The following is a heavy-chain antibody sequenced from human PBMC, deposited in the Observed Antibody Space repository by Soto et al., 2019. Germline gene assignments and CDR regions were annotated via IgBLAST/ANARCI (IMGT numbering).Heavy chain of an antibody. V-gene: IGHV3-72*01. CDR3: VREPQLTSVTAFDY. CDR1: GFILSDHY. D-gene: IGHD2-21*02. J-gene: IGHJ4*02. CDR2: SRNKANGYTT. Sequence: EVQLVESGGGLVQPGGSLRLSCAVSGFILSDHYMDWVRQAPGKGLEWVARSRNKANGYTTEYAASVKGRFTISRDDSKTSLYLQMNSLKTEVTAVYYCVREPQLTSVTAFDYWGQGTLVTVSS.